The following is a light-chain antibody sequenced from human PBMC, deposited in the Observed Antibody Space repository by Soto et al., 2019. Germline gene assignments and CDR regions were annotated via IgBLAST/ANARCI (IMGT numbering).Light chain of an antibody. J-gene: IGLJ3*02. CDR2: EVS. CDR1: SSDVGGYNY. Sequence: QSVLTQPPSASGSPGQSVTISCTGTSSDVGGYNYVSWYQQHPGKAPKLMIYEVSKRPSGVPDRFSGSKSGNTASLTVSGLQAEDEADYYCSSYAGSNNGRVFGGGTKVTVL. CDR3: SSYAGSNNGRV. V-gene: IGLV2-8*01.